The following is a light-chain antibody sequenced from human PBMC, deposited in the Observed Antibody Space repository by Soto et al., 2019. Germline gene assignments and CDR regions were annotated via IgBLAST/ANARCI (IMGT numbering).Light chain of an antibody. CDR2: GAS. CDR1: QSVSTRY. V-gene: IGKV3-20*01. J-gene: IGKJ2*01. Sequence: ESMLTQSPGTLSLSPGERATLSCRASQSVSTRYLAWYQQKPGQAPRLLICGASIRATGIPDRFSGSGSGTDFTLTISSLEPEDFAVYYCHQFGSSPPAFTFGQGTKLEI. CDR3: HQFGSSPPAFT.